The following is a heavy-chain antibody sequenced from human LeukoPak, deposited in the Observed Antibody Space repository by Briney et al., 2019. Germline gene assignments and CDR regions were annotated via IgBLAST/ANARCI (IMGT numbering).Heavy chain of an antibody. CDR3: ARRVDGAYGNCFYP. Sequence: SETLSLTCSVSGGSISSSAYYWGWIRQPPGKGLEWIGSISYSGSTYYNPSLKSRVTISADTSKNQFSLNLNSVTAADTAVYYRARRVDGAYGNCFYPWGQGTLVTVSS. CDR1: GGSISSSAYY. D-gene: IGHD4-17*01. J-gene: IGHJ5*02. CDR2: ISYSGST. V-gene: IGHV4-39*01.